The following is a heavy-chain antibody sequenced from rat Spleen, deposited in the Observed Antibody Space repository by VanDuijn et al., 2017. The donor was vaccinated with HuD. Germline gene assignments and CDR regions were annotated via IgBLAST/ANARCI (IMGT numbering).Heavy chain of an antibody. CDR3: ATDGYYDGTYYSVYIMDA. CDR1: GFTFSDSN. D-gene: IGHD1-12*02. CDR2: IIYDGTRI. V-gene: IGHV5S10*01. J-gene: IGHJ4*01. Sequence: EVQLVESGGGLVQPGRSLKLSCAASGFTFSDSNMAWVRQAPKKGLEWVATIIYDGTRIYYRDSVKGRFTISRDNAKTTLYLQMDSLRSEDTATYYCATDGYYDGTYYSVYIMDAWGQGASVTVSS.